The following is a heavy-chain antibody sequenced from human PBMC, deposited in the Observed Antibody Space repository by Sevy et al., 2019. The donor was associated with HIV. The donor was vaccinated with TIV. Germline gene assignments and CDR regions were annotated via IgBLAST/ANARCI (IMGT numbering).Heavy chain of an antibody. Sequence: GGSLRLSCAVSGFTVSSNYMNWVRQAPGKGLEWVSVIYTDGSTYYADSVTGRFTISRHNSENTLSLQMNSLRVEDTAVYYCARTRHYYDSSGYYQWDVFDIWGQGTMVTVSS. J-gene: IGHJ3*02. D-gene: IGHD3-22*01. CDR2: IYTDGST. CDR3: ARTRHYYDSSGYYQWDVFDI. CDR1: GFTVSSNY. V-gene: IGHV3-53*04.